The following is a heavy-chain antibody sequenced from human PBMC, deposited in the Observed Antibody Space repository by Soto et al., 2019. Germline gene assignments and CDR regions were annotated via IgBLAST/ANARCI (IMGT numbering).Heavy chain of an antibody. J-gene: IGHJ4*02. CDR2: ISYSGST. CDR1: GGSISTFY. D-gene: IGHD5-18*01. Sequence: QVQLQESGPGLLKASETLSLTCSVSGGSISTFYWSWIRQPPGKGLEWIGYISYSGSTNYNPSLKSRLTISMDTFKNQIFLKVISLTAADTAVCFCARHVRRLGSSYGYSYQYWGQGTLVTVSS. CDR3: ARHVRRLGSSYGYSYQY. V-gene: IGHV4-59*08.